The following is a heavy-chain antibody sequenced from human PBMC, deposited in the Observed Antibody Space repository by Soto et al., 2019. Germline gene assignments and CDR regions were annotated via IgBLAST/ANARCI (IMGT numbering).Heavy chain of an antibody. CDR3: ARDQYSGYDAFDI. CDR2: IYSGGST. J-gene: IGHJ3*02. Sequence: EVQLVESGGGLVQPGGSLRLSCAASGFTVSSNYMSWVRQAPGKGLEWVSVIYSGGSTYYADSVKVRFTIARDNSKNTLYLQMNSLRAEDTPVYYGARDQYSGYDAFDIWGQGTMVTVSS. D-gene: IGHD5-12*01. CDR1: GFTVSSNY. V-gene: IGHV3-66*01.